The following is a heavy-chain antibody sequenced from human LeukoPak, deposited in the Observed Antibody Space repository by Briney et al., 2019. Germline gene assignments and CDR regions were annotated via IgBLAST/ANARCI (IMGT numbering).Heavy chain of an antibody. CDR2: INHSGST. J-gene: IGHJ5*02. CDR3: ARVYDFWSGSSLDNWFDP. D-gene: IGHD3-3*01. CDR1: GGSFSGYY. V-gene: IGHV4-34*01. Sequence: SETLPLTCAVYGGSFSGYYWSWIRQPPGTGLEWIGEINHSGSTNYNPSLKSRVTISVDTSKKQFSLKLSSVTAADTAVYYCARVYDFWSGSSLDNWFDPWGQGTLVTVSS.